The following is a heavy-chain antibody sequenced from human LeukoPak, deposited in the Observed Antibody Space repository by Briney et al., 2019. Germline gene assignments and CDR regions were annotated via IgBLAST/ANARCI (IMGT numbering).Heavy chain of an antibody. J-gene: IGHJ4*02. V-gene: IGHV4-59*08. Sequence: SETLSHTCTVSGGSISSYYWSWIRQPPGKGLEWIGYIYYSGSTNYNPSLKSRVTISVDTSKNQFSLKLSSVTAADTAVYYCARSMTTVTRFDYWGQGTLVTVSS. CDR2: IYYSGST. CDR3: ARSMTTVTRFDY. CDR1: GGSISSYY. D-gene: IGHD4-17*01.